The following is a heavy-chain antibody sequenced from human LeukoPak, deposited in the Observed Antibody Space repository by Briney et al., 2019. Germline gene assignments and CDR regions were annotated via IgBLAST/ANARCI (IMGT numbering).Heavy chain of an antibody. Sequence: SETLSLTCTVSGGSISSSSYYWGWIRQPPGKGLEWIGYIYHSGSTYYNPSLKSRVTISVDRSKNQFSLKLSSVTAADTAVYYCARVPGPNWFDPWGQGTLVTVSS. V-gene: IGHV4-39*07. CDR2: IYHSGST. J-gene: IGHJ5*02. CDR1: GGSISSSSYY. CDR3: ARVPGPNWFDP.